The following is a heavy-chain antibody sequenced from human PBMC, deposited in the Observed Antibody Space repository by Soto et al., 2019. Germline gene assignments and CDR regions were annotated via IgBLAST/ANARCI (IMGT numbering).Heavy chain of an antibody. CDR2: ISGYNGNT. CDR3: ARCTHGNTSCYGRLDI. V-gene: IGHV1-18*01. Sequence: GASVKLSCKASGYTFTNSGISWVRHAPGQGLEWMGWISGYNGNTNYAQKFQGRVTMTTDTSTSTGYMDLRNLRSDDTAVYYCARCTHGNTSCYGRLDIWGQGTMVTVSS. J-gene: IGHJ3*02. CDR1: GYTFTNSG. D-gene: IGHD2-2*01.